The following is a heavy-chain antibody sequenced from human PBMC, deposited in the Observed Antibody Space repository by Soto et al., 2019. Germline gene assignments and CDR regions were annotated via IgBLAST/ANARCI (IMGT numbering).Heavy chain of an antibody. J-gene: IGHJ5*02. CDR1: GGSISSSDFY. D-gene: IGHD3-22*01. V-gene: IGHV4-39*01. CDR2: MYYSGTT. CDR3: AVVDSTGNWFDP. Sequence: SETLSLTCTVSGGSISSSDFYWGWLRQPPGKGLDFIGSMYYSGTTYYNPSLKNRITISVDTSKNQSSLKLISVTAADTAVYYCAVVDSTGNWFDPWGQGALVTVSS.